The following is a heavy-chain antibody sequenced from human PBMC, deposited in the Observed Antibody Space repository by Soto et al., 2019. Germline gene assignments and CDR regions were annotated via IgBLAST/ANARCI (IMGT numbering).Heavy chain of an antibody. CDR1: GGSISSGGYY. CDR2: IYYSGSA. V-gene: IGHV4-31*03. Sequence: SETLSLTCTVYGGSISSGGYYWSWIRQHPGKGLEWIGYIYYSGSAYYNPSLKSRVTISVDTSKNQFSLKLSSVTAADTAVYYCARDSMVRGVTYYGMDVWGQGTTVTVSS. CDR3: ARDSMVRGVTYYGMDV. J-gene: IGHJ6*02. D-gene: IGHD3-10*01.